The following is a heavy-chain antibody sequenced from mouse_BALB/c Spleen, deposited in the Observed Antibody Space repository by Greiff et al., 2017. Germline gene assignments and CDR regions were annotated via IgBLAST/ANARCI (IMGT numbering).Heavy chain of an antibody. Sequence: QVQLQQSGAELAKPGASVKMSCKASGYTFTSYWMHWVKQRPGQGLEWIGYINPSTGYTEYNQKFKDKATLTADKSSSTAYMQLSSLTSEDSAVYYCARGDRYDVTFDYWGQGTTLTVSS. CDR2: INPSTGYT. J-gene: IGHJ2*01. D-gene: IGHD2-14*01. CDR1: GYTFTSYW. V-gene: IGHV1-7*01. CDR3: ARGDRYDVTFDY.